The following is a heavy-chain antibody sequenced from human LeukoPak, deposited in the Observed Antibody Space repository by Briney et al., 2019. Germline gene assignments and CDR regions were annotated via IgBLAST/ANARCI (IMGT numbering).Heavy chain of an antibody. CDR1: GGTFSSYA. CDR2: INPNSGGT. CDR3: VRDDVSP. J-gene: IGHJ5*02. V-gene: IGHV1-2*02. Sequence: ASVKVSCKASGGTFSSYAISWVRQAPGQGLEWMGWINPNSGGTNYAQNFQGRVTMTRDTSISTAYMELSRLRSDDTAVYYCVRDDVSPWGQGTVVTVSS.